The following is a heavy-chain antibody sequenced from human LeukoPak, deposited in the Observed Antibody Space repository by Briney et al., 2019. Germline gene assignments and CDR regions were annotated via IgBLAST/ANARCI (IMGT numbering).Heavy chain of an antibody. D-gene: IGHD2-21*02. CDR2: IGTAGDT. CDR3: ARGTRDSPYYYYGMDV. CDR1: GVTFSSYD. J-gene: IGHJ6*02. V-gene: IGHV3-13*01. Sequence: PGGSLRLSCAASGVTFSSYDMHWVRQATGKGLEWVSAIGTAGDTYYPGSVKGRFTISRENAKNSLYLQMNSLRAGDTAVYYCARGTRDSPYYYYGMDVWGQGTTVTVSS.